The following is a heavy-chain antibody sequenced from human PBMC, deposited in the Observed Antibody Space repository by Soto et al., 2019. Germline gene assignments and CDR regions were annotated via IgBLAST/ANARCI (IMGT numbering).Heavy chain of an antibody. J-gene: IGHJ6*02. CDR1: GYTFTGYY. V-gene: IGHV1-2*02. D-gene: IGHD2-2*01. CDR2: INPQTGGT. CDR3: ARERYQVISDGMDV. Sequence: QVQLVQSGAEVKTPWVSVRVSCKASGYTFTGYYIHWVREAPGQGLEWMGWINPQTGGTSYAQKFQGRVTLSRDTSINTAYLELSRLRFNDAAVYFCARERYQVISDGMDVWGQWTTVTVSS.